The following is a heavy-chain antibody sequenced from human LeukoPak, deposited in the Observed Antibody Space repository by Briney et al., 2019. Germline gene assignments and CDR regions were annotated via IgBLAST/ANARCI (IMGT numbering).Heavy chain of an antibody. CDR3: ANDMVPRPNWFDP. Sequence: GGSVKVSCKGSGGTFSSYAICWVGQAPGQGLEWMGRIIPILGIANYAQKFQGRVTITADKSTSTSYMELSSLRSEDTAVYYCANDMVPRPNWFDPWGQGTLVTVSS. V-gene: IGHV1-69*04. D-gene: IGHD3-10*01. CDR1: GGTFSSYA. CDR2: IIPILGIA. J-gene: IGHJ5*02.